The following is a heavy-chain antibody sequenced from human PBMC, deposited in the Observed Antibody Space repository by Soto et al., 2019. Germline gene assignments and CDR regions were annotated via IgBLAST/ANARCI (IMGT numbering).Heavy chain of an antibody. CDR3: ARHLTDCSGGSCYHYYYYYMDV. CDR1: GGSISSSSYY. CDR2: IYYSGST. Sequence: TSETLSLTCTVSGGSISSSSYYWGWIRQPPGKGLEWIGSIYYSGSTYYNPSLKSRVTISVDTSKNQFSLKLSSVTAADTAVYYCARHLTDCSGGSCYHYYYYYMDVWGKGTTVTVSS. J-gene: IGHJ6*03. V-gene: IGHV4-39*01. D-gene: IGHD2-15*01.